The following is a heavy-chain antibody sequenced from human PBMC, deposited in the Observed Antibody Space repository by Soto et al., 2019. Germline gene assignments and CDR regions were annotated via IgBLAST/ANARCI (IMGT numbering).Heavy chain of an antibody. J-gene: IGHJ6*01. V-gene: IGHV3-49*04. CDR1: GFTFGDYS. CDR2: IRSKAYGGTT. D-gene: IGHD3-10*02. CDR3: TKTSMFRGAGGMDV. Sequence: GGSLRLSCTASGFTFGDYSISWVRHAPWKGLEWVGFIRSKAYGGTTEYAASVKGRFTISRDDSNSIAYLQMNSLKTEDTAVYYCTKTSMFRGAGGMDVFGEGTTFTLSS.